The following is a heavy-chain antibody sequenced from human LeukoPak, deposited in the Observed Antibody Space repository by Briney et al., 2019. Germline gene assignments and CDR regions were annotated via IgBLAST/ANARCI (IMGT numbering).Heavy chain of an antibody. V-gene: IGHV4-39*07. D-gene: IGHD3-22*01. CDR1: GGSISSSNYY. Sequence: SETLSLTCTVSGGSISSSNYYWGWIRQPPGKGLEWIGGIYYSGSTYYNPSLKSRVTMSVDTSKDQFSLKLSSVTAADTAVYYCAREEYFDISGPHGMDVWGQGTTVTVSS. J-gene: IGHJ6*02. CDR2: IYYSGST. CDR3: AREEYFDISGPHGMDV.